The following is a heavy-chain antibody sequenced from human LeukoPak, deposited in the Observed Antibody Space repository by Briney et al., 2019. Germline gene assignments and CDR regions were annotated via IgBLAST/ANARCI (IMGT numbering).Heavy chain of an antibody. CDR2: MNPNSGNT. V-gene: IGHV1-8*01. D-gene: IGHD1-1*01. CDR3: ARANNWNRDNAFDI. CDR1: GYTFTSYD. J-gene: IGHJ3*02. Sequence: ASVKVSCKASGYTFTSYDINWVRQATGQGLEWRGWMNPNSGNTGYAQKFQGRVTMTRNTSISTAYMELSSLRSEDTAVYYCARANNWNRDNAFDIWGQGTMVTVSS.